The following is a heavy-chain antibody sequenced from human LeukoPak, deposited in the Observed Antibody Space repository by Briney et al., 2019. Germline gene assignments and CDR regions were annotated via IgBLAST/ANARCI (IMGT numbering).Heavy chain of an antibody. CDR1: GGSFSGYY. Sequence: SETLSLTCAVYGGSFSGYYWNWIRQSPGKGLEWIGEINHSGNTNYSPSLKSRVTISVDTSKNQFSLKLSSVTAADTAVYYCARGGRLFLPYWGQGTLVTVSS. J-gene: IGHJ4*02. V-gene: IGHV4-34*01. D-gene: IGHD3-22*01. CDR2: INHSGNT. CDR3: ARGGRLFLPY.